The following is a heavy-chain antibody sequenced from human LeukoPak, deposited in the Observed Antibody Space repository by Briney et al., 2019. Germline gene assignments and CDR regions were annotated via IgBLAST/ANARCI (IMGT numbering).Heavy chain of an antibody. V-gene: IGHV3-7*03. CDR1: GFTFSNYW. D-gene: IGHD2/OR15-2a*01. CDR3: ARVIVTVPGQSDYFDY. Sequence: GGSLRLSCATSGFTFSNYWMCWVRQAPGKGLEWAANIRQDGGDKYYADSVKGRFTISRGNAKNSLYLQMNSLRAEDTAVYSCARVIVTVPGQSDYFDYWGQGTLVTFSS. CDR2: IRQDGGDK. J-gene: IGHJ4*02.